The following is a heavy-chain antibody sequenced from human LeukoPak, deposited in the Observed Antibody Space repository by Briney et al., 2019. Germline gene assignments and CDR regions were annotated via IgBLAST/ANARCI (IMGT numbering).Heavy chain of an antibody. CDR1: GFIFSSYS. Sequence: GGSLRLSCAASGFIFSSYSMNWVRQAPGKGLEWVSSISSSSSYIYCADSVKGRFTISRDNAKNSLYLQMNSLRAEDTAVYYCARGQEGLEPYFDYWGQGTLVTVSS. V-gene: IGHV3-21*01. CDR3: ARGQEGLEPYFDY. CDR2: ISSSSSYI. J-gene: IGHJ4*02.